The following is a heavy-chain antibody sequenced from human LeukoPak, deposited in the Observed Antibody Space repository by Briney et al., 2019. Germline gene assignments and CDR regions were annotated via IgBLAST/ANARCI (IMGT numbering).Heavy chain of an antibody. V-gene: IGHV4-59*08. Sequence: SSETLSLTCTVAGGSISSYYWRWIRQPPGKGLEWIGYIYYSGSTNYNPSLKSRVTISVDTSKNQFSLKLSSVTAADTAVYYCARHLSYYYGMDVWGQGTTVTVSS. J-gene: IGHJ6*02. CDR1: GGSISSYY. CDR2: IYYSGST. CDR3: ARHLSYYYGMDV.